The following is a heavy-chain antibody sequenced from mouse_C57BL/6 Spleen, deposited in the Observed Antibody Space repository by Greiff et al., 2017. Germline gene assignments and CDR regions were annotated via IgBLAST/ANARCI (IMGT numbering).Heavy chain of an antibody. J-gene: IGHJ2*01. V-gene: IGHV1-53*01. Sequence: QVQLQQPGTELVQPGASVKLSCKASGYTFTSYWMHWVKQRPGQGLEWIGNINPSNGGTNYNEKFKSKATLTVDKSSSTAYMQLSSLTSEDSAVYYCAREGFTTVVPLYWGQGTTLTVSS. CDR2: INPSNGGT. D-gene: IGHD1-1*01. CDR1: GYTFTSYW. CDR3: AREGFTTVVPLY.